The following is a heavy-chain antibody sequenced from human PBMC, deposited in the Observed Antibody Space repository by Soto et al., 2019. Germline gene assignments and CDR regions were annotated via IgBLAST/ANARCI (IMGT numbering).Heavy chain of an antibody. J-gene: IGHJ4*02. V-gene: IGHV3-30*14. CDR2: IGNDGRRQ. Sequence: QVHLVESGGGVVQPGRSLRLSCSASGFTFSRYSLHWVRQAPGKGLEWLAVIGNDGRRQYYTDSVKGRFTISRDNSKNTLFLQMNSLKGEDTAMYYCATDPRQSRDIDYYYFDYWGQGTPVTVSS. CDR1: GFTFSRYS. D-gene: IGHD2-15*01. CDR3: ATDPRQSRDIDYYYFDY.